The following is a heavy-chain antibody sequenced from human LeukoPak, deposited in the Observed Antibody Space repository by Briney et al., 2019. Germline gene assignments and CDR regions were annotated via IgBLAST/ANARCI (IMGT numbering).Heavy chain of an antibody. CDR3: ARGARKGDDYGGFDY. V-gene: IGHV3-30*02. CDR1: GFTFRSYG. Sequence: GSLRLSCAASGFTFRSYGMHWVRQAPGKGLEWVAFIRYDGSNKYYADSVKGRFTISRDNSKNTLYLQMNSLRAEDTAVYYCARGARKGDDYGGFDYWGQGTLVTVSS. D-gene: IGHD4-23*01. CDR2: IRYDGSNK. J-gene: IGHJ4*02.